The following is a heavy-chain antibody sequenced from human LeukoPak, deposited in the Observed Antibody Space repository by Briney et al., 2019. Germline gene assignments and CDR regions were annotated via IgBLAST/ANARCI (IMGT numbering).Heavy chain of an antibody. CDR1: GFTFSSYS. CDR3: ARDGFAGYYDSSGYSASTFS. D-gene: IGHD3-22*01. J-gene: IGHJ5*02. Sequence: GGSLRLSCAASGFTFSSYSMNWVRQAPGKGLEWVSSISSSSSYIYYADSVKGRFIISRDNAKNSLYLQMNSLRAEDTAVYYCARDGFAGYYDSSGYSASTFSWGQGTLVTVSS. V-gene: IGHV3-21*01. CDR2: ISSSSSYI.